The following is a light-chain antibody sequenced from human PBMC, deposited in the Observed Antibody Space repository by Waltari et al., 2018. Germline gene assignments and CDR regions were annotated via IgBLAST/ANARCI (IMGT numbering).Light chain of an antibody. CDR2: DAS. J-gene: IGKJ4*01. V-gene: IGKV3-11*01. CDR1: EDVSIY. Sequence: ETVLTQSPATLSLSPGERATLSCRASEDVSIYLAWYQQKPGQAPRLLIYDASNRATGIPTRVSGSGSGTDFTLTISSLEPEDVALYYCQQRRNWPPLTFGGGTKVE. CDR3: QQRRNWPPLT.